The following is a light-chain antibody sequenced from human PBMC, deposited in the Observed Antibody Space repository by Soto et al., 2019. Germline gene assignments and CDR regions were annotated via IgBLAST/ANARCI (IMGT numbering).Light chain of an antibody. CDR3: AAWDDSPNGYV. V-gene: IGLV1-44*01. CDR2: HND. J-gene: IGLJ1*01. CDR1: SSNIGSNT. Sequence: QSVLTQPPSASGTPGQRVTISCSGSSSNIGSNTVDWYQQLPGTAPKLLISHNDQRPSGVPDRFSGSKSGTSASLAISGLQSEDEDDYYCAAWDDSPNGYVFGTGTKLTVL.